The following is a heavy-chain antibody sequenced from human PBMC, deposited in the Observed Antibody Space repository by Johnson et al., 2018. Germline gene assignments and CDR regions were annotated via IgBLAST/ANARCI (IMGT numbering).Heavy chain of an antibody. CDR3: INPRDNCRGDCLQH. J-gene: IGHJ1*01. V-gene: IGHV3-7*03. Sequence: VQLVDSGGGLVQPGGSLRLSCAASGFTFSNYGMHWVRQAPGKGLEWVANIKQDGSEKYYVDSVKGRFTISRDNAKNSLYLQMNSLKIEDTAVYYCINPRDNCRGDCLQHWGQGALVTVSS. CDR2: IKQDGSEK. CDR1: GFTFSNYG. D-gene: IGHD2-21*02.